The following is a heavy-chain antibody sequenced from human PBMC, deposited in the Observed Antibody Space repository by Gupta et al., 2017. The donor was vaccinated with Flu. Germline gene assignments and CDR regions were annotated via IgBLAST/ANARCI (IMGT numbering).Heavy chain of an antibody. CDR3: ARAINHMYSSSWSTAGYYFDY. J-gene: IGHJ4*02. CDR1: GFTVSSNY. CDR2: IYSGGST. D-gene: IGHD6-13*01. V-gene: IGHV3-53*02. Sequence: EVQLVETGGGLIQPGGSLRLSCAASGFTVSSNYMSWVRQAPGKGLEWVSVIYSGGSTYYADSVKGRFTISRDNSKNTLYLQMNSLRAEDTAVYYCARAINHMYSSSWSTAGYYFDYWGQGTLVTVSS.